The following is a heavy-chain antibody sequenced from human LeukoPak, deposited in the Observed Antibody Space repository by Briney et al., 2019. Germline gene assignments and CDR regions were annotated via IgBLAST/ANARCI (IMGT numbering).Heavy chain of an antibody. J-gene: IGHJ4*02. CDR2: IKSSGASI. CDR3: AKGGDYGDYQGN. Sequence: PGGSLRLSCAASGFTFNRFNMNWVREAPGKGLEWISYIKSSGASIYYAASVRGRFTISRDNVKNLLYLQMKSLRAEDTAVYYCAKGGDYGDYQGNWGQGTLVTVSS. CDR1: GFTFNRFN. D-gene: IGHD4-17*01. V-gene: IGHV3-48*01.